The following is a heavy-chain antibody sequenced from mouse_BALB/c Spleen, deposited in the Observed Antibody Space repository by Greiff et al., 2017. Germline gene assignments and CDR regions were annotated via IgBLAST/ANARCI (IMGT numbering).Heavy chain of an antibody. CDR2: IWAGGST. CDR1: GFSLTSYG. Sequence: VKLMESGPGLVAPSQSLSITCTVSGFSLTSYGVHWVRQPPGKGLEWLGVIWAGGSTNYNSALMSRLSISKDNSKSQVFLKMNSLQTDDTAMYYCARDNYRTGYAMDYWGQGTSVTVSS. D-gene: IGHD2-14*01. CDR3: ARDNYRTGYAMDY. V-gene: IGHV2-9*02. J-gene: IGHJ4*01.